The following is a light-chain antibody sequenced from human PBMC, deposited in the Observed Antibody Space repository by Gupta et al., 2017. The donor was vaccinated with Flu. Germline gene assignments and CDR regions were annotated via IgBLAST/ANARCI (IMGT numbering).Light chain of an antibody. Sequence: EIVMTQSPATLSVSPGEGATLSCRASQKVGVDLAWYQQKPGQAPRPLIYDASFRATGVPARFSDSGSGTEFTLTISSLQSEDFAVYYCQQFNNWPFTFGQGTLLDIK. V-gene: IGKV3-15*01. CDR2: DAS. CDR3: QQFNNWPFT. J-gene: IGKJ5*01. CDR1: QKVGVD.